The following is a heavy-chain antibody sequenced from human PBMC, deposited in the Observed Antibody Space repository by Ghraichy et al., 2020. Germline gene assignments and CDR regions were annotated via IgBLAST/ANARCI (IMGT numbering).Heavy chain of an antibody. Sequence: ASVKVSCKASGYTFTSYYMHWVRQAPGQGLEWMGIINPSGGSTSYAQKFQGRVTMTRDTSTSTVYMELSSLRSEDTAVYYCTTTYYYGSGSYPPENYYFDYWGQGTLVTVSS. J-gene: IGHJ4*02. D-gene: IGHD3-10*01. V-gene: IGHV1-46*01. CDR1: GYTFTSYY. CDR2: INPSGGST. CDR3: TTTYYYGSGSYPPENYYFDY.